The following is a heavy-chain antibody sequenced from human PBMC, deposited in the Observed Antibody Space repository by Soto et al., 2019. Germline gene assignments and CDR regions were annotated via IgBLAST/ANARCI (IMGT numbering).Heavy chain of an antibody. CDR1: GYTFTSYG. CDR3: AREIWFGELCWFDP. Sequence: ASVKVSCKASGYTFTSYGISWVRQAPGQGLEWLGWISAYNGNTNYAQKLQGRVTMTTDTSTSTAYMELRSLRSDDTAVYYCAREIWFGELCWFDPWGQGTLVTVSS. V-gene: IGHV1-18*01. D-gene: IGHD3-10*01. J-gene: IGHJ5*02. CDR2: ISAYNGNT.